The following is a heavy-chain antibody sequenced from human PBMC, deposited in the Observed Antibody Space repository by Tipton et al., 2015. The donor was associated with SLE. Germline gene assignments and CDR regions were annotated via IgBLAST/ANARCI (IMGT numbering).Heavy chain of an antibody. J-gene: IGHJ3*02. CDR3: ARDRSYYDSSGYYYAFDI. V-gene: IGHV4-38-2*02. Sequence: TLSLTCAVSGYSISSGYYWGWIRQPPGKGLEWIGSIYHSGSTYYNPSLKSRVTISVDTSKNQFSLKLSSVTAADTAVYYCARDRSYYDSSGYYYAFDIWGQGTMVTVSS. D-gene: IGHD3-22*01. CDR1: GYSISSGYY. CDR2: IYHSGST.